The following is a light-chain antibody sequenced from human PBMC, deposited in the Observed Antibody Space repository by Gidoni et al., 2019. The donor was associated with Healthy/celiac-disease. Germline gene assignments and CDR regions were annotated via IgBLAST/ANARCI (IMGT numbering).Light chain of an antibody. J-gene: IGKJ4*01. CDR1: QSISSW. CDR3: QNYNFYPLT. V-gene: IGKV1-5*03. CDR2: KAS. Sequence: DIQMTHSPSTLSASVGDSVTITCRASQSISSWLAWYQQKPGKAPKLLIYKASSLEGGVPSRFSGSGSGTEFTLTIYRLQPDDFATYYCQNYNFYPLTFGGGTKVEIK.